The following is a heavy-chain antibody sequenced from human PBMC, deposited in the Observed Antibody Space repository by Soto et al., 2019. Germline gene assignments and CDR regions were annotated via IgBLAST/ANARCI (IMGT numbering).Heavy chain of an antibody. J-gene: IGHJ6*02. Sequence: GGSLRLSCAASGFTFSSYWMSWVRQAPGKGLEWVANIKQDGGEKYYVDSVKGRFTISRDNAKNSLYLQMNSLRAEDTAVYYCARGGSIAAVLYYYYGMDVWGQGTTVTVSS. CDR1: GFTFSSYW. D-gene: IGHD6-13*01. CDR2: IKQDGGEK. CDR3: ARGGSIAAVLYYYYGMDV. V-gene: IGHV3-7*03.